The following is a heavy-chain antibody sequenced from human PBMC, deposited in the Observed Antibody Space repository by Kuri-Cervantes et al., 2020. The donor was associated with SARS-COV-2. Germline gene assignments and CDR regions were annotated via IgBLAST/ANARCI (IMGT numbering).Heavy chain of an antibody. CDR1: GFDFGNYG. CDR3: ASGLTRNY. CDR2: ITSRSSTI. Sequence: LSLTCVVSGFDFGNYGMNWVRQAPGKGLEWISYITSRSSTIYYADSVKGRFTISRDNAKNSLYLQMNSLRAEDTAVYFCASGLTRNYWGQGTLVTSPQ. J-gene: IGHJ4*02. D-gene: IGHD3/OR15-3a*01. V-gene: IGHV3-48*01.